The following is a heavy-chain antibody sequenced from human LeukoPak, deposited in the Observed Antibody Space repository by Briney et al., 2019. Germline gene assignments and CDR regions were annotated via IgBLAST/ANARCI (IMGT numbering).Heavy chain of an antibody. D-gene: IGHD1-14*01. CDR3: AKLYRNKISRGPFDY. V-gene: IGHV3-23*01. J-gene: IGHJ4*02. CDR1: GFTFSSYA. Sequence: PGGSLILSCAASGFTFSSYAMSWVRQAPGKGLEWVSAISGSGGSTYYADSVKGRFTISRDNSKNTLYLQMNSLRAEDTAVYYCAKLYRNKISRGPFDYWGQGTLVTVSS. CDR2: ISGSGGST.